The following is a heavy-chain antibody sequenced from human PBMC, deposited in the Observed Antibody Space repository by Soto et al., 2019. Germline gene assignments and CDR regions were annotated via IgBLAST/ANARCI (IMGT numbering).Heavy chain of an antibody. J-gene: IGHJ6*02. CDR1: GFTFSSYG. CDR2: ISYDGSNK. D-gene: IGHD3-10*01. V-gene: IGHV3-30*18. Sequence: PGGSLRLSCAASGFTFSSYGMHWVRQAPGKGLEWVAVISYDGSNKYYADSVKGRFTISRDNSKNTLYLQMNSLRAEDTAVYYCAKDPTWFGELLSSLPGYYYYGMDVWGQGTTVTVSS. CDR3: AKDPTWFGELLSSLPGYYYYGMDV.